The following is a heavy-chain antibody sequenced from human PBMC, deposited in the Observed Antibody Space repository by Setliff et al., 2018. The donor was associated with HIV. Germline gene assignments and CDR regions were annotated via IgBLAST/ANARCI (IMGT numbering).Heavy chain of an antibody. D-gene: IGHD3-16*02. CDR2: IEQPDGGV. CDR3: ARDQLYTKATFDV. V-gene: IGHV3-20*04. Sequence: GGSLRLSCIASGFTFDSHRMNWFRQIPGKGLEWVSAIEQPDGGVYADSVRGRFTISRDNAKNSLYLQMNSLRAEDTAVYYCARDQLYTKATFDVWGQGTLVTVSS. CDR1: GFTFDSHR. J-gene: IGHJ3*01.